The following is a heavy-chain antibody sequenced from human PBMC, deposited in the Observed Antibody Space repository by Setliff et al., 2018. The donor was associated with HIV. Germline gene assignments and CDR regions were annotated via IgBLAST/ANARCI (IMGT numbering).Heavy chain of an antibody. CDR3: ATCSVGWSREEHPRPDGAFHI. D-gene: IGHD3-3*01. CDR1: GAPLSSYY. J-gene: IGHJ3*02. Sequence: SETLSLTCTVSGAPLSSYYLNWIRQPPGKGLEWIGYIFYSGTTNYNPSLKSRVTMSVDASKNQFSLILSSVAAAETAVYYCATCSVGWSREEHPRPDGAFHIWGQGSMVTVSS. V-gene: IGHV4-59*08. CDR2: IFYSGTT.